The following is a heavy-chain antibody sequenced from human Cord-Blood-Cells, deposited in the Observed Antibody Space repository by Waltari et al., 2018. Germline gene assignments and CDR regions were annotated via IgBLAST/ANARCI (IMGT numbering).Heavy chain of an antibody. Sequence: QVQLVQSGAEVKKPGASVKVSCKASGSNFTSYGISWVRQDPGQGLEWMGWISAYNGNTNYAQKLQGRVTMTTDTSTSTAYMELRSLRSDDTAVYYCARSRLGSSWYYYYYYMDVWGKGTTVTVSS. CDR3: ARSRLGSSWYYYYYYMDV. CDR2: ISAYNGNT. J-gene: IGHJ6*03. CDR1: GSNFTSYG. D-gene: IGHD6-13*01. V-gene: IGHV1-18*01.